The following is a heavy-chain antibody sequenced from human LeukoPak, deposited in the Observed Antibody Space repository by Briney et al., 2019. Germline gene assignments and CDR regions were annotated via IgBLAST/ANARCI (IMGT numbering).Heavy chain of an antibody. CDR1: GFTFSDYY. D-gene: IGHD1-1*01. CDR3: ASAPHWNDYTLDY. J-gene: IGHJ4*02. V-gene: IGHV3-11*01. CDR2: ISSSGSTI. Sequence: GGSLRLSCAASGFTFSDYYMSWIRQAPGKGLEWVSYISSSGSTIYYADSAKGRFTISRDNAKNSLYLQMNSLRAEDTAVYYCASAPHWNDYTLDYWGQGTLVTVSS.